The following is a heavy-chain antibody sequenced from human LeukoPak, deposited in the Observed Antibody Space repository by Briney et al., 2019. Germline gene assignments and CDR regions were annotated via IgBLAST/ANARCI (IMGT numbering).Heavy chain of an antibody. CDR3: VSFYETY. Sequence: GGSLRLSCAASGNYWMHWVCHVPGKGLVWVSHINSDGSWTSYADSVKGRFTISKDNAKNTVYLQMNSLRAEDTAVYYCVSFYETYWGRGTLVTVSS. CDR1: GNYW. J-gene: IGHJ4*02. V-gene: IGHV3-74*01. CDR2: INSDGSWT. D-gene: IGHD2/OR15-2a*01.